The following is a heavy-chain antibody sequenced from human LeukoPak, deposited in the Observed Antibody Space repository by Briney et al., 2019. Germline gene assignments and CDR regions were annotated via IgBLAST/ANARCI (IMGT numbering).Heavy chain of an antibody. CDR2: INPNSGGT. CDR3: ARVEYSGSYYYPY. V-gene: IGHV1-2*06. J-gene: IGHJ4*02. CDR1: GYTFTGYY. Sequence: ASVKVSCKAPGYTFTGYYMHWVRQAPGQGLEWMGRINPNSGGTNYAQKFQGRVTMTRDTSISTAYMELSRLRSDDTAVYYCARVEYSGSYYYPYWGQGTLVTVSS. D-gene: IGHD1-26*01.